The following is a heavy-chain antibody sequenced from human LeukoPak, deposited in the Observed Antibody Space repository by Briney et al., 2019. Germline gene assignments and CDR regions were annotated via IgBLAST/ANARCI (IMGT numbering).Heavy chain of an antibody. D-gene: IGHD2/OR15-2a*01. CDR3: ARDGGDCDSTTCYDRLDY. Sequence: GGSLRLSCAASGFIFSNYWMTWVRQAPGKGLEWVANIKLDGSDKYFVDSVRGRFTISRDNAKNTLYLQMNSLRAEDTAVYYCARDGGDCDSTTCYDRLDYWGQGTLVTVSS. V-gene: IGHV3-7*04. J-gene: IGHJ4*02. CDR1: GFIFSNYW. CDR2: IKLDGSDK.